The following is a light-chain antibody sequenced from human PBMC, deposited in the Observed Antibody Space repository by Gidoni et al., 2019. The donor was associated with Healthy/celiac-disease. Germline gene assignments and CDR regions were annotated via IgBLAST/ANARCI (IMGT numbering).Light chain of an antibody. CDR1: QSVLYSSNNKNY. J-gene: IGKJ1*01. CDR2: WAS. Sequence: DIVITQSPDSLAVSLGERATINCKSSQSVLYSSNNKNYLAWYQQKPGQPPKLLIYWASTRESGVPDRFSGGGAGTDFTLTISSLQAEDVAVYYCQQYYSTPTFGQGTKVEIK. CDR3: QQYYSTPT. V-gene: IGKV4-1*01.